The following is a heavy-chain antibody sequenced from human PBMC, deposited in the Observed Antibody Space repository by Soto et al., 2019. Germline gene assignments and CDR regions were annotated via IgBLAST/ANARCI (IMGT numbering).Heavy chain of an antibody. CDR1: GYTFTAYS. V-gene: IGHV1-2*02. D-gene: IGHD6-19*01. CDR3: AREASAVISLDY. Sequence: DSVKVSFKASGYTFTAYSMHWVRQAPGQGLEWVGWFNPNSGDTIYAQKFQGRVTLTRDTSIGTAYMELYSLTSDDTAVYYCAREASAVISLDYWGQGTLVTVSS. CDR2: FNPNSGDT. J-gene: IGHJ4*02.